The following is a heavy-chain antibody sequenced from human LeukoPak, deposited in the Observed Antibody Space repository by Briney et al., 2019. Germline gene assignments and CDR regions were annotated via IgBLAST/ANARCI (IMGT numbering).Heavy chain of an antibody. CDR3: AKVGDFSGSFYYFDY. CDR2: ISGSGSDT. CDR1: GLTFTNYG. D-gene: IGHD1-26*01. V-gene: IGHV3-23*01. J-gene: IGHJ4*02. Sequence: GGSLKLSCAASGLTFTNYGMTWVRQAPGKGLEWVSSISGSGSDTYYADSVKGRFTISRDNSKNTLYLQMNSLRAEDTAVYYCAKVGDFSGSFYYFDYWGQGTLVTVSS.